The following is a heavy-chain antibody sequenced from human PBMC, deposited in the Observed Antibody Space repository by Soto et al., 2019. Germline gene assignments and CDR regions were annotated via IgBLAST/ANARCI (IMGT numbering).Heavy chain of an antibody. J-gene: IGHJ4*02. Sequence: VQVVESGGGLVQPGGSLKLSCVASGFTFSNYWMSWVRQAPGKGLEWVANIRQDGSEKNFVDSVKGRFTISRDNAKNSVDPQMNRLRAEDTAVYYGATTPSFDYWGQGTLVT. CDR1: GFTFSNYW. CDR3: ATTPSFDY. V-gene: IGHV3-7*01. CDR2: IRQDGSEK.